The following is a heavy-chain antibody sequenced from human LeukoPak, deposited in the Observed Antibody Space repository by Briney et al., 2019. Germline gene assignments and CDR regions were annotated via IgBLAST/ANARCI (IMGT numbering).Heavy chain of an antibody. D-gene: IGHD3-22*01. CDR3: AKSLMIVVLNSFDY. J-gene: IGHJ4*02. Sequence: GGSLRLSCAASGFTFSSYGMHWVRQAPGKGLEWVALISYDGSNKYYADSVKGRFTISRDNSKNTLYLQMNSLRAEDTAVYSCAKSLMIVVLNSFDYWGQGTLVTVSS. CDR1: GFTFSSYG. CDR2: ISYDGSNK. V-gene: IGHV3-30*18.